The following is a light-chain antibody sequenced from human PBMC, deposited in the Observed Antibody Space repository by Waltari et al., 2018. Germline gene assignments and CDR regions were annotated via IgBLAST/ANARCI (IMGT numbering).Light chain of an antibody. V-gene: IGLV2-14*03. CDR1: SSDVGGYNY. J-gene: IGLJ2*01. CDR2: DVS. CDR3: SSYISSDTLEL. Sequence: HSALTQPASVSGSPGQSITISCTGTSSDVGGYNYVSWYQQHPGKAPKLLIFDVSNRPSGVSNRFSGSKPGNTASLTVSGLQAEDEADYYCSSYISSDTLELFGGGTSLTVL.